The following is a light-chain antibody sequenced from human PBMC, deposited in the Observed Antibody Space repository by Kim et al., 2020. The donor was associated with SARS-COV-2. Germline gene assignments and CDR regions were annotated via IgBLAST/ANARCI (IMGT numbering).Light chain of an antibody. J-gene: IGLJ2*01. CDR2: RDS. V-gene: IGLV3-1*01. CDR3: QAWDSSTAGVI. CDR1: KLGDKY. Sequence: PGQTASITCSGNKLGDKYVSWYQQRPGQSPVLVIYRDSKRPSGIPERFSGSTSGNTATLTVSGTQAMDEADYYCQAWDSSTAGVIFGGGTKVTVL.